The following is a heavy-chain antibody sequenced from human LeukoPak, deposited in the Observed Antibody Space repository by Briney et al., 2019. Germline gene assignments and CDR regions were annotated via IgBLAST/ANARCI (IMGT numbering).Heavy chain of an antibody. J-gene: IGHJ4*02. Sequence: GGSLRLSCAASGFTFSSYAMSWVRQAPGKGLEWVSAISGSGGSTSYADSVKGRFTISRDNSKNTLYLQMNSLRAEDTAVYYCAKDIVVVPAAGDYSDYWGQGTLVTVSS. CDR1: GFTFSSYA. CDR2: ISGSGGST. CDR3: AKDIVVVPAAGDYSDY. D-gene: IGHD2-2*01. V-gene: IGHV3-23*01.